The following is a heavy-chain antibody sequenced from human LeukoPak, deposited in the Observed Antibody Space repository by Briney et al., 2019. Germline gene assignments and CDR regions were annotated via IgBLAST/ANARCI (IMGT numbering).Heavy chain of an antibody. Sequence: GGPLRLSCAASGFTLSSYEMNWVRQAPGKGLEWVSYISSSGSTIYYADSVKGRFTISRDNAKNSLYLQMNSLRAEDTAVYCCAELGITMIGGVWGKGTTVTISS. J-gene: IGHJ6*04. CDR1: GFTLSSYE. V-gene: IGHV3-48*03. CDR3: AELGITMIGGV. D-gene: IGHD3-10*02. CDR2: ISSSGSTI.